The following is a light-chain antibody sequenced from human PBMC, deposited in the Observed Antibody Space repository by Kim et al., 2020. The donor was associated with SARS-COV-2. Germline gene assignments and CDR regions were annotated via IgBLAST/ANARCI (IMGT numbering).Light chain of an antibody. CDR2: SSD. J-gene: IGLJ1*01. CDR3: AAWDDSLNAYV. Sequence: QAVVTQPPSASGTPGQKVTIFCSGSTSNIGSHTVNWYQQLPATAPKLLIYSSDQRPSGVPDRFSGSKSGTSASLAISGLQSEDEADYSCAAWDDSLNAYVFGTGTKVTVL. CDR1: TSNIGSHT. V-gene: IGLV1-44*01.